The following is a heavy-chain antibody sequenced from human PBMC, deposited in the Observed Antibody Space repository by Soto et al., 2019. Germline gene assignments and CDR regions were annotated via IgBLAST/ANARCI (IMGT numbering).Heavy chain of an antibody. CDR1: GFTFSSYG. V-gene: IGHV3-30*18. CDR2: ISYDGSNK. J-gene: IGHJ6*02. Sequence: GGSLRLSWAASGFTFSSYGMHWVRQAPGKGLEWVAVISYDGSNKYYADSVKGRFTISRDNSKNTLYLQMNSLRAEDTAVYYCAKAPYYYYGMDVWGQGTTVTVSS. CDR3: AKAPYYYYGMDV.